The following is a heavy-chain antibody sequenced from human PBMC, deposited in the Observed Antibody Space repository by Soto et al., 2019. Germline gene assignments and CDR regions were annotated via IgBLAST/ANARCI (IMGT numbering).Heavy chain of an antibody. CDR3: ATASRDYDILTGTPPDY. CDR1: GYTLTELS. Sequence: GASVKVSCKVSGYTLTELSMHWVRQAPGKGLEWMGGFDPEDGETIYAQKFQGRVTMTEDTSTDTAYMELSSLRSEDTAVYYCATASRDYDILTGTPPDYWGQGTLVTVSS. CDR2: FDPEDGET. D-gene: IGHD3-9*01. J-gene: IGHJ4*02. V-gene: IGHV1-24*01.